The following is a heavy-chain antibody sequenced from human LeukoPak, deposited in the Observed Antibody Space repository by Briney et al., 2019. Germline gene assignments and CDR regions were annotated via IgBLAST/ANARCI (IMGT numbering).Heavy chain of an antibody. V-gene: IGHV3-7*01. CDR3: VRYRGYSNFDY. Sequence: GGSLRLSCAASGFTFSNYWMSWVRQAPGEGLEWVANMKEDGGGITYVDSLRGGFTISRDNARWSLYLQMNRMRADDTAVYYGVRYRGYSNFDYWGQGSLVTVSS. CDR2: MKEDGGGI. D-gene: IGHD5-12*01. CDR1: GFTFSNYW. J-gene: IGHJ4*02.